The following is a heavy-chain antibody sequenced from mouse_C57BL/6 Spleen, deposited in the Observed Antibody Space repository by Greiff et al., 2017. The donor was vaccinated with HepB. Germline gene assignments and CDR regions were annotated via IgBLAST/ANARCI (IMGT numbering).Heavy chain of an antibody. CDR2: IDPSDSYT. CDR3: ARSPRQLRPAWFAY. J-gene: IGHJ3*01. Sequence: QVQLQQPGAELVMPGASVKLSCKASGYTFTSYWMHWVKQRPGQGLEWIGEIDPSDSYTNYNQKFKGKSTLTVDKSSRTAYMQLSSLTSEDSAVYYCARSPRQLRPAWFAYWGQGTLVTVSA. D-gene: IGHD3-2*02. V-gene: IGHV1-69*01. CDR1: GYTFTSYW.